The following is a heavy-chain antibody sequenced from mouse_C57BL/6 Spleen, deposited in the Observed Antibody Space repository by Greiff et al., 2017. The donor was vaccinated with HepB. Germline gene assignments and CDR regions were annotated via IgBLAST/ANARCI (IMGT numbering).Heavy chain of an antibody. V-gene: IGHV1-5*01. CDR1: GYTFTSYW. J-gene: IGHJ3*01. D-gene: IGHD1-1*01. CDR2: IYPGNSDT. Sequence: EVQLQQSGTVLARPGASVKMSCKTSGYTFTSYWMHWVKQRPGQGLEWIGAIYPGNSDTSYNQKFKGKAKLTAVTSASTAYMELSSLTNEDSAVYYCTRYGLSQPHYYGSSYGFAYWGQGTLVTVSA. CDR3: TRYGLSQPHYYGSSYGFAY.